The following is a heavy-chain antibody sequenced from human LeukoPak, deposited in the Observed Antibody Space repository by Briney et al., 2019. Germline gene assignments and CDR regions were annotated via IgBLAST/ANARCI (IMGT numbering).Heavy chain of an antibody. J-gene: IGHJ4*02. CDR1: GFTFSSYR. Sequence: AGGSLRLSCAASGFTFSSYRVQWVRQAPGKGLVWISRINSDGSSLSYADSVKGRFTISRDNAKNTVYLQMNSLRAEDTAVYYCARSRYTGSHFDYWGQGTLVTVSS. CDR2: INSDGSSL. D-gene: IGHD1-26*01. V-gene: IGHV3-74*01. CDR3: ARSRYTGSHFDY.